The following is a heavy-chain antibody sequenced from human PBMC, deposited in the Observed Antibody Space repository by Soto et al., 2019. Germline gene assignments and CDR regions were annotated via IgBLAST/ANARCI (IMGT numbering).Heavy chain of an antibody. CDR2: IYHSGST. CDR3: AREKCSTSCPMDV. CDR1: GGSISSGSYY. J-gene: IGHJ6*02. V-gene: IGHV4-31*03. D-gene: IGHD2-2*01. Sequence: NPSETLSLTCTVSGGSISSGSYYWAWIRQHPGKGLEWIGYIYHSGSTYYNPSLKSRVDISVDRSKNQFSLKLSSVSAADTAVYYCAREKCSTSCPMDVWGQGTTVTVSS.